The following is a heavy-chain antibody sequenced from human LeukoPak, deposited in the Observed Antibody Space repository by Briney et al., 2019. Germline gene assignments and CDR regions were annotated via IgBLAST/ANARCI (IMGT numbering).Heavy chain of an antibody. J-gene: IGHJ4*02. CDR3: ATILYGANGFDY. CDR2: FHYSGIT. V-gene: IGHV4-59*01. Sequence: SETLSLXCVVSGGSISSYYWSWIRQPPGKGLEYIGYFHYSGITNYDPSLKSRVTISVDTSKNHISLKLKSVTAADTAVYYCATILYGANGFDYWGRGTLVTVSS. D-gene: IGHD4/OR15-4a*01. CDR1: GGSISSYY.